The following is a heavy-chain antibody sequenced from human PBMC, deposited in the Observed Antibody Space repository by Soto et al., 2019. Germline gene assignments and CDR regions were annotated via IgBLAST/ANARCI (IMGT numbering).Heavy chain of an antibody. CDR1: GFTFSSHA. CDR3: AKAFGCSSTTCSVSWGYYYYALDV. Sequence: QVQLVESGGGVVQPGRSLRLSCAASGFTFSSHAMHWVRQAPGKGLEWVAVISYDASNKYYADSVKGRFTISRDNSKYTLYLQVNSLRVEDTAVYYCAKAFGCSSTTCSVSWGYYYYALDVWGQGTTVTVSS. CDR2: ISYDASNK. D-gene: IGHD2-2*01. V-gene: IGHV3-30*18. J-gene: IGHJ6*02.